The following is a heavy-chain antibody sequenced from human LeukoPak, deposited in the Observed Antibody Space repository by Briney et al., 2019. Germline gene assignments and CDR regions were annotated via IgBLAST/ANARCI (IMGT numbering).Heavy chain of an antibody. V-gene: IGHV3-11*01. CDR3: ARLKGIGTFDY. CDR1: GFTFSDYY. J-gene: IGHJ4*02. Sequence: GGPLRLSCAASGFTFSDYYMSWIRQTPGEGLEWVSYISSSGSTIYYADSVKGRFTISRDNAKNSLYLQMNSLRAEDTAVYYCARLKGIGTFDYWGQGTLVTVSS. D-gene: IGHD1-26*01. CDR2: ISSSGSTI.